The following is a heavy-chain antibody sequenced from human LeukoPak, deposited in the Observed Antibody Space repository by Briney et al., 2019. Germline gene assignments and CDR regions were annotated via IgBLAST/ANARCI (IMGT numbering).Heavy chain of an antibody. CDR1: GFTFSSYG. J-gene: IGHJ3*02. CDR2: ISYDGSNK. Sequence: GRSLRLSCAASGFTFSSYGMHWVRQAPGKGLEWVAVISYDGSNKYYADSVKGRFTISRDNSKNTLYLQMNSLRAEDTAVYYCAKDGLEWAFDIWGQGTMVTVSS. D-gene: IGHD3-3*01. CDR3: AKDGLEWAFDI. V-gene: IGHV3-30*18.